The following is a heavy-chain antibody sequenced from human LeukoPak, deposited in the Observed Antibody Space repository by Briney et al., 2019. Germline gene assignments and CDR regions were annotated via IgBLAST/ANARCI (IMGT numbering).Heavy chain of an antibody. J-gene: IGHJ4*02. Sequence: PGGSLRLSCAASGFTVSSNYMSWVRQAPGKGLEWVSAISGSGGSTYYADSVKGRFTISRDNSKNTLYLQMNSLRAEDTAVYYCARVDGWYYFDYWGQGTLVTVSS. CDR2: ISGSGGST. D-gene: IGHD6-19*01. CDR1: GFTVSSNY. V-gene: IGHV3-23*01. CDR3: ARVDGWYYFDY.